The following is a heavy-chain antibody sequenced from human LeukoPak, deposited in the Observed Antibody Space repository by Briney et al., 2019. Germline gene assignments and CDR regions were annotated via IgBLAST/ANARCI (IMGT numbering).Heavy chain of an antibody. J-gene: IGHJ4*02. CDR2: ISYDGSNK. D-gene: IGHD6-6*01. Sequence: GRSLRLSCAASGFTFSNYGMHWVRQAPGKGLEWVAVISYDGSNKYYADSVKGRFTISRDNSKNTLYLQMNSLRAEDTAVYYCAREASIVVRCSDYWGQGTLVTVSS. CDR1: GFTFSNYG. CDR3: AREASIVVRCSDY. V-gene: IGHV3-30*03.